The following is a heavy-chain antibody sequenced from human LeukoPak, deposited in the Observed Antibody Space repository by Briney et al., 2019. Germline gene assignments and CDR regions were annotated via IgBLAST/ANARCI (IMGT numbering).Heavy chain of an antibody. Sequence: GGSLRLSCAASGFTFSSYWMSWVRQAPGKGLEWVANIKQDGSEKYYVDSVKGRFTISRDNAKNSLYLQMNSLRAEDTAVYYCARVRQVALDAFDIWGQGTMVTVSS. V-gene: IGHV3-7*01. CDR1: GFTFSSYW. J-gene: IGHJ3*02. CDR2: IKQDGSEK. CDR3: ARVRQVALDAFDI.